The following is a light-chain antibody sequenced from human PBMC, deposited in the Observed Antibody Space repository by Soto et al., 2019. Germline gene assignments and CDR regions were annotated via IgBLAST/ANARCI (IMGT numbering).Light chain of an antibody. J-gene: IGKJ2*01. CDR3: QQSYSTLYT. CDR1: QSISSY. Sequence: DIQMTQSPSSLSASVGDRVTITCRASQSISSYLNWYQQKPGKAPKLPIYAASSLQSGVPSRFSGSGSGTDFTLTISSLQPEDFATYYCQQSYSTLYTFGQGT. CDR2: AAS. V-gene: IGKV1-39*01.